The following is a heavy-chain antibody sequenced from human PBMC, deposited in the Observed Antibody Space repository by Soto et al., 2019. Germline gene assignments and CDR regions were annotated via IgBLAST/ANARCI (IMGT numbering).Heavy chain of an antibody. J-gene: IGHJ6*02. D-gene: IGHD6-19*01. CDR2: MNPNSGNT. CDR1: GYTFSSYD. Sequence: SGKVSCEASGYTFSSYDINWVRQATGQGLEWMGWMNPNSGNTGYAQKFQGRVTMTRNTSISTAYMELSSLRSEDTAVYYCARELRYSSGWLPHGMDVWVQGTTVTVSS. V-gene: IGHV1-8*01. CDR3: ARELRYSSGWLPHGMDV.